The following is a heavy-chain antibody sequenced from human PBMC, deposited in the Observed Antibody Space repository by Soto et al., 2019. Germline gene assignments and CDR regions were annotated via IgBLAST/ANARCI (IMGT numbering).Heavy chain of an antibody. CDR2: ISWNSGSI. Sequence: PGGSLRLSCAASGFPFDDYAMHWVRQAPGKGLDWVSGISWNSGSIGYSDSVKGRFTISRDNAKNSLYLQIKRLRAEDTALYYCAQSIAANYYYDGMDFWRQGTTVTVSS. V-gene: IGHV3-9*01. D-gene: IGHD6-6*01. CDR3: AQSIAANYYYDGMDF. J-gene: IGHJ6*02. CDR1: GFPFDDYA.